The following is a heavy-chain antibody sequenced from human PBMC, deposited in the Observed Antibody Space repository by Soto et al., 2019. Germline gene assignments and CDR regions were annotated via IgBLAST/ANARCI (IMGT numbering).Heavy chain of an antibody. CDR3: AKDALWFGDHWFDP. V-gene: IGHV3-7*03. CDR1: GFTFSSYW. J-gene: IGHJ5*02. CDR2: IKQDGNDL. D-gene: IGHD3-10*01. Sequence: GGSLRLSCAASGFTFSSYWMSWVRQAPGKGLEWVANIKQDGNDLYFVDSVKGRFTISRDNSKNTLYLQMNSLRAEDTAVYYCAKDALWFGDHWFDPWGQGTLVTVSS.